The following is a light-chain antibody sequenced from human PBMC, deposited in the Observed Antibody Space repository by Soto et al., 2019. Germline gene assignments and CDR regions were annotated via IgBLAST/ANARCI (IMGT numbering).Light chain of an antibody. CDR3: QQSYITPPIT. J-gene: IGKJ5*01. CDR2: AAS. V-gene: IGKV1-39*01. Sequence: IQLTQSPSSLSTSVGDSVTITCRASQSISNFLNWYQHKPGKAPDLLIYAASTLFSGVPSRFRGSGSGTDFTLTIDGLQPEDFAVYYCQQSYITPPITFGQGTRLEVK. CDR1: QSISNF.